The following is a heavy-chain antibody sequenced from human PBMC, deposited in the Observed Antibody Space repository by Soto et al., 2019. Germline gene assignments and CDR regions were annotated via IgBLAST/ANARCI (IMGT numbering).Heavy chain of an antibody. CDR1: GGSISSYY. V-gene: IGHV4-4*07. J-gene: IGHJ4*02. Sequence: SETLSLTCTVSGGSISSYYWSWIRQPAGKGLEWIGRIYTSGSTNYNPSLKSRVTMSVDTSKNQFSLKLSSVTAADTAVYYCARDIIWGGYEYFDYWGQGTLVTVSS. CDR2: IYTSGST. D-gene: IGHD3-16*01. CDR3: ARDIIWGGYEYFDY.